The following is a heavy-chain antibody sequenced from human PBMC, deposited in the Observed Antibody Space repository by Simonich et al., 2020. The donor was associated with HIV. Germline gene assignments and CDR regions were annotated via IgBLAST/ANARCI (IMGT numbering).Heavy chain of an antibody. CDR3: ARVIFVTSAGFDY. Sequence: QVQLQQWGAGLLKPSETLSLTCAVYGGSFINYYWSWIRQPPGKGLEWIGEVNHSGSTRYNPSPKSRVPISVDTSKNQFSLKLSSVTAADTAIYYCARVIFVTSAGFDYWGQGTLVTVSS. CDR2: VNHSGST. CDR1: GGSFINYY. V-gene: IGHV4-34*01. D-gene: IGHD3-3*02. J-gene: IGHJ4*02.